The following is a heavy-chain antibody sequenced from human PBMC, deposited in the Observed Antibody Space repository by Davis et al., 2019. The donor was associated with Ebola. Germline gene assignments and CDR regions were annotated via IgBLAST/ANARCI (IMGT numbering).Heavy chain of an antibody. V-gene: IGHV3-7*03. J-gene: IGHJ6*02. CDR2: IKEEGSEK. D-gene: IGHD2-15*01. CDR1: GFTSGSFW. Sequence: ETLSLTCAASGFTSGSFWMSWVRRAPGKGLEWVANIKEEGSEKFYVDSLKGRFAISRDNSKNSLFLQINSLGAEDTAVYYCARERVTCGGGSCYYSGLDVWGQGTTVTVSS. CDR3: ARERVTCGGGSCYYSGLDV.